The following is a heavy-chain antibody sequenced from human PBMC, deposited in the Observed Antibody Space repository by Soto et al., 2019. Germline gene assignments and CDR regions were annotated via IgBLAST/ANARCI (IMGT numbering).Heavy chain of an antibody. J-gene: IGHJ6*03. V-gene: IGHV4-59*01. CDR3: ARDTHIAVAGPGYYYYYMDV. CDR1: GGSISSYY. CDR2: IYYSGST. Sequence: SVTLSLTCTVSGGSISSYYWSWIRQPPGKGLEWIGYIYYSGSTNYNPSLKSRVTISVDTSKNQFSLKLSSVTAADTAVYYCARDTHIAVAGPGYYYYYMDVWGIGTTVTVSS. D-gene: IGHD6-19*01.